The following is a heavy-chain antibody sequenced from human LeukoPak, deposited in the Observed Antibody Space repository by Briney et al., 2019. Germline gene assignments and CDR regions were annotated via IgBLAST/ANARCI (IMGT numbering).Heavy chain of an antibody. Sequence: GDPLTLPCKPWGLHHNRYWLLGLRHPPARELLGVSRINTYECSTSYADSVKGRFTISRDNAKNTLYLQMNSLRAEDTAVYYCAREPVLYCSSTSCFNWFDPWGQGTLVTVSS. CDR1: GLHHNRYW. CDR2: INTYECST. J-gene: IGHJ5*02. CDR3: AREPVLYCSSTSCFNWFDP. V-gene: IGHV3-74*01. D-gene: IGHD2-2*01.